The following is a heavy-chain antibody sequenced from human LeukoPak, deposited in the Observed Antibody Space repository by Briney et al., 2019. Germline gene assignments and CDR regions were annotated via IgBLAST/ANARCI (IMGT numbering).Heavy chain of an antibody. CDR1: GFTFSNYE. CDR2: ISSSGSTI. D-gene: IGHD3-10*01. CDR3: ARGRGLGDLDY. J-gene: IGHJ4*02. Sequence: GGSLRLSCAASGFTFSNYEMKWVRQAPGKGLEWVSYISSSGSTIYYADSVKGRYTISRGNAKNSLYLQMNSLRAEDTAVYYCARGRGLGDLDYWGQGTLVTVSS. V-gene: IGHV3-48*03.